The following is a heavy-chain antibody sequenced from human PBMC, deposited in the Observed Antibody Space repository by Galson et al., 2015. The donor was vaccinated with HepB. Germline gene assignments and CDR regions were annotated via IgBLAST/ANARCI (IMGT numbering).Heavy chain of an antibody. CDR1: GVSISGFY. D-gene: IGHD6-19*01. V-gene: IGHV4-59*01. CDR2: IYYSGST. J-gene: IGHJ6*03. CDR3: ARGAVAGTRPYYYYYMDV. Sequence: ETLSLTCTVSGVSISGFYWSWIRQPPGKGLECIGYIYYSGSTNYNPSLKSRVTISVDTSKNQFSLKLTSVTAADTAMYYCARGAVAGTRPYYYYYMDVWGKGTTVTVSS.